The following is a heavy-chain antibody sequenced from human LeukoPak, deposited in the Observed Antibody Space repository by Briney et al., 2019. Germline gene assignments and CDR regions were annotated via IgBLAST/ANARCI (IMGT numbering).Heavy chain of an antibody. Sequence: ASVKVSCKVSGYTLTELSMHWVRQAPGKGLEWMGGFDPEDGETIYAQKFQGRVTMTEDTSTDTAYMELSSLRSEDTAVYYCARVDFGGNSPMFDYWGQGTLVTVSS. CDR2: FDPEDGET. J-gene: IGHJ4*02. CDR1: GYTLTELS. V-gene: IGHV1-24*01. CDR3: ARVDFGGNSPMFDY. D-gene: IGHD4-23*01.